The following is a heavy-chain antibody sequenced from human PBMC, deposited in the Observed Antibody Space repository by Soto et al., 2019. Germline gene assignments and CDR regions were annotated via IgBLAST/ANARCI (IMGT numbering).Heavy chain of an antibody. V-gene: IGHV3-48*02. Sequence: PGGSLRLSCAASGFTFSSYAMSWVRPAPGKGLEWVSDISGSGSTIYYADSVKGRFTISRDNAKNSLYLQMNSLRDEDTAVYYCARPEYSSSSYGMDVWGQGTTVTVSS. J-gene: IGHJ6*02. CDR2: ISGSGSTI. CDR1: GFTFSSYA. CDR3: ARPEYSSSSYGMDV. D-gene: IGHD6-6*01.